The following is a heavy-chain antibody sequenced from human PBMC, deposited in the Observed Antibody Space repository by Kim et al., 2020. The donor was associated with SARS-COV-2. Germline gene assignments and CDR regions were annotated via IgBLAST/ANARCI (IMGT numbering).Heavy chain of an antibody. CDR3: AKDLRLGGSSSGGFDY. J-gene: IGHJ4*02. V-gene: IGHV3-9*01. D-gene: IGHD6-13*01. CDR1: GFTFDDYA. Sequence: GGSLRLSCAASGFTFDDYAMHWVRQAPGKGLEWVSGISWNSGSIGYADSVKGRFTISRDNAKNSLYLQMNSLRAEDTALYYCAKDLRLGGSSSGGFDYWGQGTLVTVSS. CDR2: ISWNSGSI.